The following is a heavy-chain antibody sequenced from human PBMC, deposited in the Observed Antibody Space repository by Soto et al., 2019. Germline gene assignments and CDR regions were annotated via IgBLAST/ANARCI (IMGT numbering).Heavy chain of an antibody. Sequence: QITLKESGPTLVKPTQTLTLTCTFSGFSLSTSGVGVGWIRQPPGKALEWLALIYWDDDKRYSPSLKSMLTITKDTTKNHVVLTMTNIDPVDTATYYCAHSVWGSYRYSLNWFDPWGQGTLVTVSS. CDR2: IYWDDDK. J-gene: IGHJ5*02. CDR1: GFSLSTSGVG. V-gene: IGHV2-5*02. CDR3: AHSVWGSYRYSLNWFDP. D-gene: IGHD3-16*02.